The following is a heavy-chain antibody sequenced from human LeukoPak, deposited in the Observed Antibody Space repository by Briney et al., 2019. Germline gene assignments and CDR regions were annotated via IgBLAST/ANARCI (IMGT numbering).Heavy chain of an antibody. CDR3: ARDGTYYDSSGYHKAFDY. CDR2: ISAYNGNT. J-gene: IGHJ4*02. D-gene: IGHD3-22*01. Sequence: ASVKVSCKASGYTFTSYGISWVRQAPGQGLEWMGWISAYNGNTNYAQKLQGRVTMTTDTSTSTAYMEMRSLGSDDPAVYYCARDGTYYDSSGYHKAFDYWGQGTLVTVSS. V-gene: IGHV1-18*01. CDR1: GYTFTSYG.